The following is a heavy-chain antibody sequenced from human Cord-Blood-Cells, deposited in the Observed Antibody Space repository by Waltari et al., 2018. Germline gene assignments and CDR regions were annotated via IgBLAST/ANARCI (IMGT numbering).Heavy chain of an antibody. CDR3: ARQGFKGSSSWPFDY. D-gene: IGHD6-13*01. V-gene: IGHV4-39*01. J-gene: IGHJ4*02. CDR2: IYYSGST. CDR1: GGSISSSSYY. Sequence: QLQLQESGPGLVKPSETLSLTCTVSGGSISSSSYYWGLIRQPPGKGLEWIGSIYYSGSTYYNPSLKSRVTISVDTSKNQFSLKLSSVTAADTAVYYCARQGFKGSSSWPFDYWGQGTLVTVSS.